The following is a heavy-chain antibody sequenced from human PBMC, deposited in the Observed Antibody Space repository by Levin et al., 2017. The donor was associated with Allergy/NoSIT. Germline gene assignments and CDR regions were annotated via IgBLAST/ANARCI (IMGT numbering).Heavy chain of an antibody. CDR1: GFTFSNDW. CDR2: IKEDGSGK. V-gene: IGHV3-7*04. J-gene: IGHJ4*02. CDR3: ARGAW. Sequence: AGESLKISCAASGFTFSNDWMSWVRQAPGKGLEWVANIKEDGSGKNYVGSVKGRFTISRDNAKNALYLQMNSLRAEDTAIYYCARGAWWGQGTLVSVSS.